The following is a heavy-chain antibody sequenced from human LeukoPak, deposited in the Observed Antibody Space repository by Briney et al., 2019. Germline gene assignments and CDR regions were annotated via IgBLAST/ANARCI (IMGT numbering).Heavy chain of an antibody. CDR1: GFTVSSNY. D-gene: IGHD1-26*01. CDR2: IYSGGST. CDR3: ARDVSGRGDFDY. Sequence: PGGSLRLSCAASGFTVSSNYMSWVRQAPGKGLEWVSVIYSGGSTYYADSVKGRSTISRDDSKNTLYLQMNSLRAEDTAVYYCARDVSGRGDFDYWGQGTLVTVSS. J-gene: IGHJ4*02. V-gene: IGHV3-53*01.